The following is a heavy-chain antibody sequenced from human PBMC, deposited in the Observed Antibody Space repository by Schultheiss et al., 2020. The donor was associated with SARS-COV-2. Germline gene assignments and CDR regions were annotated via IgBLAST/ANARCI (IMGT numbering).Heavy chain of an antibody. J-gene: IGHJ5*02. CDR2: MNPNSGNT. D-gene: IGHD3-22*01. CDR3: ARENGYYYDSSGDGNWFDP. CDR1: GYTFTSYD. V-gene: IGHV1-8*01. Sequence: ASVKVSCKASGYTFTSYDINWVRQATGQGLEWMGWMNPNSGNTGYAQKFQGRVTMTRNTSISTAYMELSSLRSDDTAVYYCARENGYYYDSSGDGNWFDPWGQGTLVTVSS.